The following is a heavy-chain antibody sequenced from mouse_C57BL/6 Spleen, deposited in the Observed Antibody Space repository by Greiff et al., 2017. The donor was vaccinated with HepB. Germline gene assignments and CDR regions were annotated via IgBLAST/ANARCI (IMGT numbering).Heavy chain of an antibody. D-gene: IGHD1-1*01. J-gene: IGHJ4*01. Sequence: VQLQQPGAELVKPGASVKLSCKASGYTFTSYWMHWVKQRPGQGLEWIGMIHPNSGSTNYNEKFKSKATLTVDKSSSTAYMQLSSLTSEDSAVYYCARCPYYYGSSYYAMDYWGQGTSVTVSS. CDR2: IHPNSGST. V-gene: IGHV1-64*01. CDR3: ARCPYYYGSSYYAMDY. CDR1: GYTFTSYW.